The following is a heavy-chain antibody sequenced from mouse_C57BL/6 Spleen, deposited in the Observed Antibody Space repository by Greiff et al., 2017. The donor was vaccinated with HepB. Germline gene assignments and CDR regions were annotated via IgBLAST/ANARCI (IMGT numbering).Heavy chain of an antibody. V-gene: IGHV1-19*01. Sequence: EVKLQESGPVLVKPGASVKMSCKASGYTFTDYYMNWVKQSHGKSLEWIGVINPYNGGTSYNQKFKGKATLTVDKSSSTAYMELNSLTSEDSAVYYCARWDSNYFAYWGQGTLVTVSA. CDR1: GYTFTDYY. CDR3: ARWDSNYFAY. CDR2: INPYNGGT. J-gene: IGHJ3*01. D-gene: IGHD2-5*01.